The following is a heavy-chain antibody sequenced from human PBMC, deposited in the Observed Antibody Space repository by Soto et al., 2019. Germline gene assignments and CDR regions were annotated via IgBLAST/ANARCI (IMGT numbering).Heavy chain of an antibody. Sequence: GGSLRLSCAASGFTFSSYAMHWVRQAPGKGLEWVAVISYDGSNKYYADSVKGRFTISRDNSKNTLYLQMNSLRAEGTAVYYCARDLQGYSSYYYYYCMDVWGQGTTVTVSS. CDR3: ARDLQGYSSYYYYYCMDV. D-gene: IGHD6-13*01. J-gene: IGHJ6*02. CDR1: GFTFSSYA. V-gene: IGHV3-30-3*01. CDR2: ISYDGSNK.